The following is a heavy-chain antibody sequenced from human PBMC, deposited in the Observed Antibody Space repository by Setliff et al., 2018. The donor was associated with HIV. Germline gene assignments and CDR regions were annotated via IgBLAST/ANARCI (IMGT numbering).Heavy chain of an antibody. J-gene: IGHJ6*03. Sequence: GESLKISCQGSAYSFSTYWIGWVRQTPGKGLEWMGIIYPGDSDTRYSPSFQDQVTISADKSISTAYLQWSSLKASDTAMYYCARPRGGGEHYMDVWGKGTTVTVSS. CDR3: ARPRGGGEHYMDV. CDR1: AYSFSTYW. V-gene: IGHV5-51*01. D-gene: IGHD3-16*01. CDR2: IYPGDSDT.